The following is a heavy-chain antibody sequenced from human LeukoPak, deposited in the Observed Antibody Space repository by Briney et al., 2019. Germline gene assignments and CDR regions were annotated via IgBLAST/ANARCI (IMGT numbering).Heavy chain of an antibody. CDR1: GGSISSSSYY. J-gene: IGHJ4*02. Sequence: NPSETLSLTCTVSGGSISSSSYYWGWIRQPPGKGLEWIGSIYYSGSTYYNPSLKGRVTISVDTSKNQFSLKLSSVTAADTAVYYCARELVGYCSGGSCYNFDYWGQGTLVTVSS. D-gene: IGHD2-15*01. V-gene: IGHV4-39*07. CDR2: IYYSGST. CDR3: ARELVGYCSGGSCYNFDY.